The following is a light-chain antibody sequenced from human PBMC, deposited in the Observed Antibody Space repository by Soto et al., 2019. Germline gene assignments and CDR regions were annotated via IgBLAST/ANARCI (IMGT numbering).Light chain of an antibody. CDR1: SSDVGGYNY. CDR3: SSYTISSTLVV. Sequence: QSVLTQPASVSGSPGQSITISCTGTSSDVGGYNYVSWYQKHPGKAPKVMIYEVSHRPSGVSDRFSGSKSGNTASLSISGLQAEDAADYYCSSYTISSTLVVFGGGTELTVL. V-gene: IGLV2-14*01. CDR2: EVS. J-gene: IGLJ2*01.